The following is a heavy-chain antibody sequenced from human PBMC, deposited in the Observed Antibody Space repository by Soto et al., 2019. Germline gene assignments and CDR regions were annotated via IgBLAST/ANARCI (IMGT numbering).Heavy chain of an antibody. CDR2: IYHSGST. Sequence: SETLSLTCAVSGGSISSGGYSWSWIRQPPGKGLEWIGYIYHSGSTYYNPSLKSRVTISVDRSKNQFSLKLSSVTAADTAVYYCARVRRIPRYCSGGSCYSDYYYGMDVWGQGTTVTVSS. CDR1: GGSISSGGYS. J-gene: IGHJ6*02. D-gene: IGHD2-15*01. V-gene: IGHV4-30-2*01. CDR3: ARVRRIPRYCSGGSCYSDYYYGMDV.